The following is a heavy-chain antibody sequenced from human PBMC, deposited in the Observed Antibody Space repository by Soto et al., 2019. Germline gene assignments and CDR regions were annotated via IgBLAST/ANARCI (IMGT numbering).Heavy chain of an antibody. J-gene: IGHJ4*02. D-gene: IGHD3-10*01. V-gene: IGHV3-13*01. CDR2: LSAPGST. Sequence: EVQLVESGGGSVQPGGSLRLSCTASGFSFRNYDMYWVRQGLGKRLEWVSTLSAPGSTVFADAVKGRFTLSREDATNSLYLQMNSLRAEDAATYYCVRSKMVRGTRDPGVSGPLDFWGQGTLVAVSS. CDR1: GFSFRNYD. CDR3: VRSKMVRGTRDPGVSGPLDF.